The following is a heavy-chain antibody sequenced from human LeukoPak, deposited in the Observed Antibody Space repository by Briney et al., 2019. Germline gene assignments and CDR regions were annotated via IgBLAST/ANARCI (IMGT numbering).Heavy chain of an antibody. J-gene: IGHJ1*01. CDR1: GFTFSNAW. D-gene: IGHD1-26*01. CDR2: IKSKTDGGTT. Sequence: AGGFLRLSCAASGFTFSNAWMSWVRQAPGKGLEWVGRIKSKTDGGTTDYAAPVKGRLTISRDDSKNTPYLQMNSLKTEDTAVYYCTSSGSYWFQHWGQGTLVTVSS. V-gene: IGHV3-15*01. CDR3: TSSGSYWFQH.